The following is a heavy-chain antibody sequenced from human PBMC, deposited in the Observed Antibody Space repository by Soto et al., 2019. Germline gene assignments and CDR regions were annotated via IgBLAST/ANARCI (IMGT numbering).Heavy chain of an antibody. J-gene: IGHJ3*02. CDR1: GFTFSSYA. CDR2: ISYDGSNK. D-gene: IGHD3-22*01. Sequence: GGSLRLSCAASGFTFSSYAMHWVRQAPGKGLEWVAVISYDGSNKYYADSVKGRFTISRDNSKNTLYLQMNSLRAEDTAVYYCADSYYDSSGYHDAFDIWGQGTMVTVSS. CDR3: ADSYYDSSGYHDAFDI. V-gene: IGHV3-30-3*01.